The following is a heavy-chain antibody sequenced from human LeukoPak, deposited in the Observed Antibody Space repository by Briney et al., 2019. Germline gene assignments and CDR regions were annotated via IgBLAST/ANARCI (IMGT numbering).Heavy chain of an antibody. CDR1: GFTFSSFA. D-gene: IGHD6-19*01. CDR2: ISGSGGGT. Sequence: PGGSLRLSCVASGFTFSSFAMTWVRQAPGKGLEWVSVISGSGGGTYYADSVKGRFTISRDNSKNTLYLQMNSLRAEDTAVYYCAKVRYSSGQNGYYFDYWGQGTLVTVSS. J-gene: IGHJ4*02. V-gene: IGHV3-23*01. CDR3: AKVRYSSGQNGYYFDY.